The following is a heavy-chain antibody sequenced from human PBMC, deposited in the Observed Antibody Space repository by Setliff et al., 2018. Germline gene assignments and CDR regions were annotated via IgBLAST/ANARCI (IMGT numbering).Heavy chain of an antibody. CDR2: INHSGSS. CDR1: GGSFSGYY. V-gene: IGHV4-34*01. Sequence: PETLSLSCAVYGGSFSGYYWTWIRQPPGKGLEWIWEINHSGSSNYNPSLKSRVTISVDTYKNQFYLNLSSVTAADTAVYYCARGPRYSGSYYVNYWGQGTMVTVSS. CDR3: ARGPRYSGSYYVNY. D-gene: IGHD1-26*01. J-gene: IGHJ4*03.